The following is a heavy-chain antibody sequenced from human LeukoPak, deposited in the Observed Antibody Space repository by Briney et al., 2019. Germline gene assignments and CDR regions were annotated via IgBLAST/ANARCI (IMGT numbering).Heavy chain of an antibody. V-gene: IGHV4-39*07. J-gene: IGHJ3*02. CDR3: ARVRGWLQLTTFTDAFDI. D-gene: IGHD5-24*01. CDR1: GGSISSSSYY. CDR2: IYYSGST. Sequence: SETLSLTCTVSGGSISSSSYYWGWIRQPPGKGLEWIGSIYYSGSTYYNPSPKSRVTISVDTSKNQFSLKLSSVTAADTAVYHCARVRGWLQLTTFTDAFDIWGQGTMVTVSS.